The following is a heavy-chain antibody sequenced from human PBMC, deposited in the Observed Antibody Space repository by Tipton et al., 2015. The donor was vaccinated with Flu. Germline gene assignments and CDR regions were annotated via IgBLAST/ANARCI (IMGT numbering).Heavy chain of an antibody. D-gene: IGHD4-23*01. V-gene: IGHV4-39*01. J-gene: IGHJ4*02. CDR3: VRRISRRWSVPFDY. CDR1: GGSINSSNYY. CDR2: LFYSRDA. Sequence: LRLSCIVSGGSINSSNYYWAWIRQPPGKGLEWVGSLFYSRDAYYNPSLKSRVTISLDTSKTQFSLKLISLTAADTAVYYCVRRISRRWSVPFDYWGQGTLVAVSS.